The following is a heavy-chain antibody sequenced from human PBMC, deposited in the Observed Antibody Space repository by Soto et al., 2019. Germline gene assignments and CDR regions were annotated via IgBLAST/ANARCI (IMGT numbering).Heavy chain of an antibody. CDR3: AGFSTLRGLRYYYAMDL. V-gene: IGHV1-69*01. CDR2: IIPIFGTA. D-gene: IGHD2-8*01. CDR1: GGTFSSYA. J-gene: IGHJ6*02. Sequence: QVQLVQSGAEVKKPGSSVKVSCKASGGTFSSYAISWVRQAPGQGLEWMGGIIPIFGTANYAQKFQGRVTNTAKESTSTVHMELSSLRSENTSVKYCAGFSTLRGLRYYYAMDLWGQGSMFTVSS.